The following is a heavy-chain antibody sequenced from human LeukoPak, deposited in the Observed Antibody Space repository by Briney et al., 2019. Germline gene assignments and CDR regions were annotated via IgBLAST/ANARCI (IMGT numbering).Heavy chain of an antibody. V-gene: IGHV4-31*03. Sequence: PSETLSLTCTVSGGSFSSENYFWSWIRQHPVKGLEWIGYISYSGSTYYNPSLKSRVTTSVDTSKNQFSLKLSSVTAADTAVYYCAKRISPVAGYFDYWGQGTLVTVSS. CDR2: ISYSGST. CDR1: GGSFSSENYF. D-gene: IGHD6-19*01. CDR3: AKRISPVAGYFDY. J-gene: IGHJ4*02.